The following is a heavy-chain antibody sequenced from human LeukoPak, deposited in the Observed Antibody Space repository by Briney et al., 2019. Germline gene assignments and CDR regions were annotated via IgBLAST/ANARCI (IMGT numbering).Heavy chain of an antibody. CDR2: INPNSGGT. Sequence: ASVKVSCKASGGTFSSYAISWVRQAPGQGLEWMGWINPNSGGTTYAQKFQGRVTMTRDTSISTAYMELSTLRSDDTAVYYCARGNGYYDSSGLYYFDYWGQGTLVTVSS. CDR1: GGTFSSYA. CDR3: ARGNGYYDSSGLYYFDY. J-gene: IGHJ4*02. D-gene: IGHD3-22*01. V-gene: IGHV1-2*02.